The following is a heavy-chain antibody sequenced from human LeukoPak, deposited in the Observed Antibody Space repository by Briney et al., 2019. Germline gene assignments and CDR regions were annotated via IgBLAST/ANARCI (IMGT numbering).Heavy chain of an antibody. Sequence: SETLSLTCTVSGGSISSYYWSWIRQPAGKGLEWIGRIYTSGSTNYNPSLKSRVTMSVDTSKNQFSLKLSSVTAADTAVYYCARVSKMAYSSGWYYFDYWGQGTLVTVSS. V-gene: IGHV4-4*07. J-gene: IGHJ4*02. CDR1: GGSISSYY. D-gene: IGHD6-19*01. CDR2: IYTSGST. CDR3: ARVSKMAYSSGWYYFDY.